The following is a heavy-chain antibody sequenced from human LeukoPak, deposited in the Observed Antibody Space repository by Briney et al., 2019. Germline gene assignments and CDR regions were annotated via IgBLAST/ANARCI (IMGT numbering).Heavy chain of an antibody. CDR2: IRYDGSKK. CDR1: GFTFSSYG. J-gene: IGHJ4*02. Sequence: GGSLRLSCAASGFTFSSYGMHWVRQAPGKGLEWVAFIRYDGSKKYYADSVKGRFTISRDNSKNTLYLQMNSLRAEDTAVYYCAKGSVTTWDYFDYWGQGTLVTVSS. V-gene: IGHV3-30*02. CDR3: AKGSVTTWDYFDY. D-gene: IGHD4-17*01.